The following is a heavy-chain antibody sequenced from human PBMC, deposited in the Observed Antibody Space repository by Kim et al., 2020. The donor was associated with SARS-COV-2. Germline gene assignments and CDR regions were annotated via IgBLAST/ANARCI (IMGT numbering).Heavy chain of an antibody. Sequence: YTPPFQGQVTISADKTTTAAYLQWSSLKASDTAMYYCARSAGPYDYYFDYWGQGTLVTVSS. D-gene: IGHD3-16*01. J-gene: IGHJ4*02. V-gene: IGHV5-51*01. CDR3: ARSAGPYDYYFDY.